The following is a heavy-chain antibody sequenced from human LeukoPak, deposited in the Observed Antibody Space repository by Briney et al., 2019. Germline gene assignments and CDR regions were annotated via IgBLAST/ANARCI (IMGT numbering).Heavy chain of an antibody. J-gene: IGHJ4*02. D-gene: IGHD5-18*01. CDR3: ARVRSGYSYGWDYDY. Sequence: WVRQPPGKGLEWIGSIYYSGSTYYNPSLKSRVTISVDTSKNQFSLKLSSVTAADTAVYYCARVRSGYSYGWDYDYWGQGTLVTVSS. CDR2: IYYSGST. V-gene: IGHV4-39*07.